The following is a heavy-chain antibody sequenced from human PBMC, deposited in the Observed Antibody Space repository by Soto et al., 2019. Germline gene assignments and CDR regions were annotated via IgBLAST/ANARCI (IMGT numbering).Heavy chain of an antibody. J-gene: IGHJ6*03. CDR2: ISSSSSTI. D-gene: IGHD3-3*01. CDR1: GFTFSSYS. Sequence: EVQLVESGGGLVQPGGSLRLSCAASGFTFSSYSMNWVRQAPGKGLEWVSYISSSSSTIYYADSVKGRFTIFRDNAKNSLYLQMNSLRAEDTAVYYCARRSWSGYYLVDYYYYMDVWGKGTTVTVSS. CDR3: ARRSWSGYYLVDYYYYMDV. V-gene: IGHV3-48*01.